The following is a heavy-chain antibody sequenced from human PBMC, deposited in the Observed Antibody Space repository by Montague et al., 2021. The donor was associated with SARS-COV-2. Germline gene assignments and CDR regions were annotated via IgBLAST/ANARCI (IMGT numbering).Heavy chain of an antibody. CDR1: GDSVSSNSAA. CDR2: TYYRSKRYN. V-gene: IGHV6-1*01. Sequence: CAISGDSVSSNSAAWNWIRQSPSRGLEWLGRTYYRSKRYNDYAVSVKSRITINPDTSKNQFSLQLNSVTPEDTAVYYCARDDPYCTNGVCYTGNWFDPWGQGTLVSVSS. CDR3: ARDDPYCTNGVCYTGNWFDP. D-gene: IGHD2-8*01. J-gene: IGHJ5*02.